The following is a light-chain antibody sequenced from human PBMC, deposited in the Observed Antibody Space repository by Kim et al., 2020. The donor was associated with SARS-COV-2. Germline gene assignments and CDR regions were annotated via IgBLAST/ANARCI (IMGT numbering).Light chain of an antibody. V-gene: IGKV1-5*01. CDR2: DAS. Sequence: ACVGDRVTITCRARQSISSWLAWYQPKPGKPLNLLIYDASSLASGVPSRFSGTGSGTEFTLTISSLQPDDFATYYCQQYNTYPWTFGQGTKVDIK. CDR3: QQYNTYPWT. CDR1: QSISSW. J-gene: IGKJ1*01.